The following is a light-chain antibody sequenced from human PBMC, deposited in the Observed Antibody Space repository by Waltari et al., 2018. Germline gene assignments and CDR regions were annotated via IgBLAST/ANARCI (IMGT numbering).Light chain of an antibody. V-gene: IGKV4-1*01. J-gene: IGKJ5*01. CDR2: WSS. CDR1: HSVLYSSTNKNY. Sequence: DIVMTQSPDSLAVSLAARATINCKSSHSVLYSSTNKNYLAWYQQKPGQPPKLLIYWSSTRESGVPDRFSGSGSGTDFTLTISSLQAEDVAVYYCQQYYSTPITFGQGTRLEIK. CDR3: QQYYSTPIT.